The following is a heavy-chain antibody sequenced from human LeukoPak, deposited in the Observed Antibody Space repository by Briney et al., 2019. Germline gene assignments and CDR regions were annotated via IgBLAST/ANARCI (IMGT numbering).Heavy chain of an antibody. D-gene: IGHD5-18*01. Sequence: GGSLRLSCAVSGFTVSSNYMSWVRQAPGKGLEWVSVIYSGGSTYYADSVKGRFTISRDNSKNTLYLQMNSLRAEDTAVYYCARYRYSYGYLRPHARENWFDPWGQGTLVTVSS. CDR2: IYSGGST. J-gene: IGHJ5*02. V-gene: IGHV3-66*01. CDR3: ARYRYSYGYLRPHARENWFDP. CDR1: GFTVSSNY.